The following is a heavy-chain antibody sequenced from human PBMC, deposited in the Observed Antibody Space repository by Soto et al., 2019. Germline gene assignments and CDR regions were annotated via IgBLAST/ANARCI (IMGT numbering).Heavy chain of an antibody. CDR2: INPSGGST. D-gene: IGHD1-1*01. CDR1: GYTFTSYY. Sequence: ASVKVSCKASGYTFTSYYMHWVRQAPGQGLEWMGIINPSGGSTSCAQKFQGRVTMTRDTSTSTVYMELSSLRSEDTAVYYCAREGGSTGTTGTTDYGMDVWGQGTTVTVSS. V-gene: IGHV1-46*03. CDR3: AREGGSTGTTGTTDYGMDV. J-gene: IGHJ6*02.